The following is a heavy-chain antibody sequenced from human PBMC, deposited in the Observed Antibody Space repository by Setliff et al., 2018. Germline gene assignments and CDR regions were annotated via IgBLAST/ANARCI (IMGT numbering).Heavy chain of an antibody. D-gene: IGHD3-10*01. CDR3: ARAPEATSTSYYNPFDS. Sequence: GESLKISCKASGYSFSNFWINWVRQMPGRGLEWMGRIDPSDSYTNYNPSFQGHVTLSADKSSGTAFLQWSSLKASDTAMYYCARAPEATSTSYYNPFDSWGQGTLVTVSS. V-gene: IGHV5-10-1*01. CDR1: GYSFSNFW. J-gene: IGHJ4*02. CDR2: IDPSDSYT.